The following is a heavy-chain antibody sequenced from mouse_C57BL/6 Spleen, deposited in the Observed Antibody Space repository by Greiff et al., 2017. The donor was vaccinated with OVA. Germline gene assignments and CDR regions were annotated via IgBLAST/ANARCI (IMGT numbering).Heavy chain of an antibody. J-gene: IGHJ1*03. CDR1: GYAFSSSW. Sequence: QVQLKESGPELVKPGASVKISCKASGYAFSSSWMNWVKQRPGKGLEWIGRIYPGDGDTNYNGKFKGKATLTADKSSSTAYMQLSSLTSEDSAVYFCAREDLTTRYFDVWGTGTTVTVSS. D-gene: IGHD1-1*01. CDR2: IYPGDGDT. CDR3: AREDLTTRYFDV. V-gene: IGHV1-82*01.